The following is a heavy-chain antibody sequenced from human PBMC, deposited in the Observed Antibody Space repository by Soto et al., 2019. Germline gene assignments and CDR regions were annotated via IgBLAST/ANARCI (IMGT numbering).Heavy chain of an antibody. Sequence: SETLSLTCTVSGGSISSGGYYWSWIRQPPGEDLEWIGHIYNSGTTYINPSLKSRVTISADTSKNQFSLKLTSVTAADTALYYCARGPAGDKVDYWGQGTLVTVSS. CDR2: IYNSGTT. J-gene: IGHJ4*02. CDR3: ARGPAGDKVDY. V-gene: IGHV4-30-4*08. D-gene: IGHD7-27*01. CDR1: GGSISSGGYY.